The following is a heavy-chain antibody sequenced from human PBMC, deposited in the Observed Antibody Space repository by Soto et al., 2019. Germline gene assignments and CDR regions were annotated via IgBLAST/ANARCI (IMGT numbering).Heavy chain of an antibody. J-gene: IGHJ5*02. Sequence: SETLSLTYTVSGGSISSYYWSWIRQTPGKGLGWIGYMYYGGRTNYNPSLKSRVTISVDTSKMQVSLKLSSVTAADTAVYFCARGTPSPLIVRSSRGPWFDPWGQGTLVTVSS. V-gene: IGHV4-59*08. CDR1: GGSISSYY. D-gene: IGHD2-15*01. CDR3: ARGTPSPLIVRSSRGPWFDP. CDR2: MYYGGRT.